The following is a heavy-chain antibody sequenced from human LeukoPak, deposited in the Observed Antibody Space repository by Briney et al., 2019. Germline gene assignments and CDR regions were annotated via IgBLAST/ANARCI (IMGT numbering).Heavy chain of an antibody. CDR2: IYYSGST. J-gene: IGHJ6*03. V-gene: IGHV4-39*07. D-gene: IGHD6-6*01. CDR3: ARCLKLSSSYYYYMDV. Sequence: PSETLSLTCTVSGGSISSSSYYWGWIRQPPGKGLEWIGSIYYSGSTYYNPSLKSRVTISVDTSKNQFSLKLSSVTAADTAVYYCARCLKLSSSYYYYMDVWGKGTTVTVSS. CDR1: GGSISSSSYY.